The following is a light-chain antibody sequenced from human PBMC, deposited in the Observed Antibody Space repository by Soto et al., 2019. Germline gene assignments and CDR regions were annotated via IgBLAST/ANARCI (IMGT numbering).Light chain of an antibody. CDR1: SSDVGAYKY. CDR2: EVN. Sequence: QSALTQPGSVSGSPGQSITFSCTGTSSDVGAYKYVSWYQQHPGKVPKLMIYEVNNRPSGVSNHFSGSKSGNTASLTISGLQAEDEADYYCSSYTSSSTLVFGGGTKVTVL. CDR3: SSYTSSSTLV. J-gene: IGLJ2*01. V-gene: IGLV2-14*01.